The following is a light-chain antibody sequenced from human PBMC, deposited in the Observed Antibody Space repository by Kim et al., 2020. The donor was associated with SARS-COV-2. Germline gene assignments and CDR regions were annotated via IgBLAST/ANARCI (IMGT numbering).Light chain of an antibody. V-gene: IGKV3-15*01. CDR2: GAT. CDR1: QLISNN. J-gene: IGKJ2*01. CDR3: LQYNDWPHT. Sequence: SASPGEKATPCCRASQLISNNLAWFQQKPGQVPRLLMYGATTRVAGVPDRFSGSWSGTEFTLTISGLQSEDFAVYYCLQYNDWPHTFGQGTKLEI.